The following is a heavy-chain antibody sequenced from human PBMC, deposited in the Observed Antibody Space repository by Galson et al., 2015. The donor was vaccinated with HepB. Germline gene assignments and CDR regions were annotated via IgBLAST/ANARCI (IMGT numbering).Heavy chain of an antibody. V-gene: IGHV3-48*04. D-gene: IGHD3-16*01. Sequence: SLRLSCAASGFTFTSYSMHWVRQAPGKGLAWVSYITRHSDTVYNVDSVKGRFTISRDNAKYSLYLQMNSLRAEDTAMYYCARGETYFDLWGPGTLVTVSS. CDR3: ARGETYFDL. CDR2: ITRHSDTV. CDR1: GFTFTSYS. J-gene: IGHJ4*02.